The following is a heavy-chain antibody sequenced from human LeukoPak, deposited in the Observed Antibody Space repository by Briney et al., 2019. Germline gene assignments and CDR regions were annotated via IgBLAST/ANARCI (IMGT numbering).Heavy chain of an antibody. CDR2: IIPIFGTA. D-gene: IGHD3-16*01. V-gene: IGHV1-69*05. Sequence: SVKVSCKASGGTFSSYAISWVRQAPGQGLEWMGRIIPIFGTANYAQKFQGRVTITTDESTSTAYMELSSLRSEDTAVYYCARPTDYVWGSYREYFQHWGQGTLVTVSS. J-gene: IGHJ1*01. CDR3: ARPTDYVWGSYREYFQH. CDR1: GGTFSSYA.